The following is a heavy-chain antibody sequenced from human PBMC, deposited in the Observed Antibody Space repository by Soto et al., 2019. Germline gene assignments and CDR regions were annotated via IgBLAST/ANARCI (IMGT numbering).Heavy chain of an antibody. J-gene: IGHJ5*02. D-gene: IGHD6-19*01. V-gene: IGHV2-5*01. CDR3: AKSGSSGWYGWFDP. CDR2: IYWNDDK. CDR1: GFSLITIGLG. Sequence: SGPTLVNPTQPLTLTCSFSGFSLITIGLGVGWIRQPPGKALEWLGFIYWNDDKRYSPSLKSRLTITKDTSKNQVVLTMTNMDPVDTATYYCAKSGSSGWYGWFDPWGQGTLVTVSS.